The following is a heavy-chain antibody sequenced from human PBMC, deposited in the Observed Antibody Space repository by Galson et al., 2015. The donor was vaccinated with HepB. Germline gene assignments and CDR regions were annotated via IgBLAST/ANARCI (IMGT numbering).Heavy chain of an antibody. CDR2: ISGSGGST. V-gene: IGHV3-23*01. CDR3: AKGGTMVRGVIISRFPYNWFDP. CDR1: GFTFSSYA. D-gene: IGHD3-10*01. Sequence: SLRLSCAASGFTFSSYAMSWVRQAPGKGLEWVSAISGSGGSTYYADSVKGRFTISRDNSKNTLYLQMNSLRAEDTAVYYCAKGGTMVRGVIISRFPYNWFDPWGQGTLVTVSS. J-gene: IGHJ5*02.